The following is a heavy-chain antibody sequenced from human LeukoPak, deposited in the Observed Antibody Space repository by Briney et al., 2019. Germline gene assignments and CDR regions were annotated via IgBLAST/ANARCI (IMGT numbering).Heavy chain of an antibody. CDR2: IYTSGST. CDR1: GGSISSDGYY. V-gene: IGHV4-61*02. CDR3: ATLYSSSSGSVDY. J-gene: IGHJ4*02. D-gene: IGHD6-6*01. Sequence: SETLSLTCTVSGGSISSDGYYWAWIRQPAGKGLEWIGRIYTSGSTNYNPSLKSRVAMSVDTSKNQFSLKLSSVTAADTAVYYCATLYSSSSGSVDYWGQGTLVTVSS.